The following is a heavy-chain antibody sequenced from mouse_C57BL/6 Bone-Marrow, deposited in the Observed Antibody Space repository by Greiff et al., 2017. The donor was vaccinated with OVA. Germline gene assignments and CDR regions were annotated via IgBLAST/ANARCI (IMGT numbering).Heavy chain of an antibody. CDR2: ISNLAYSI. D-gene: IGHD1-1*01. V-gene: IGHV5-15*01. J-gene: IGHJ2*01. CDR1: GFTFSDYG. CDR3: ARHDYGSSFDY. Sequence: DVHLVESGGGLVQPGGSLKLSCAASGFTFSDYGMAWVRQAPRKGPEWVAFISNLAYSIYYADTVTGRFTISRENAKNTLYLEMSSLRSEDTAMYYCARHDYGSSFDYWGQGTTLTVSS.